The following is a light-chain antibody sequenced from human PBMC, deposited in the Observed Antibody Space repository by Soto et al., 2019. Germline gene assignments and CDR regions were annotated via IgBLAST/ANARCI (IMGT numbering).Light chain of an antibody. CDR3: QTWGTGIYWV. Sequence: QLVLTQSPSASASLGASVKLTCTLSSGHSSYAIAWHQQQPEKGPRYLMKLNSDGSHSKGDGIPDRFSGSSSGAERYLTISSLQSEDEADYYCQTWGTGIYWVFGGGTNVTVL. CDR2: LNSDGSH. V-gene: IGLV4-69*01. J-gene: IGLJ3*02. CDR1: SGHSSYA.